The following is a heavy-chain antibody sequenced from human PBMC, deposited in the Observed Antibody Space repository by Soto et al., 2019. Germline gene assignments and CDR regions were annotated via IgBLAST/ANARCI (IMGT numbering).Heavy chain of an antibody. D-gene: IGHD1-26*01. CDR2: ISGSGGST. J-gene: IGHJ3*02. CDR3: AKDAPYSASYKEDAFDI. V-gene: IGHV3-23*01. CDR1: GFTFNSYA. Sequence: GGSLRLSFAASGFTFNSYAMSWVRQYPGKGLEWVSAISGSGGSTYHADSVKGRFTISRDNSKNTLSLQMNSLRAEDTAVYYCAKDAPYSASYKEDAFDIWGQGTMVTVSS.